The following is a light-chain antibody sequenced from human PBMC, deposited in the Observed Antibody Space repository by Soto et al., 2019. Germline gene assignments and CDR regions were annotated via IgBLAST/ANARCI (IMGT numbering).Light chain of an antibody. CDR2: ENN. V-gene: IGLV1-51*02. CDR1: SSNIGNNY. Sequence: QSVLTQPPSVSAAPGQKVTSSCSGSSSNIGNNYVSWYQQLPGTAPKLLIYENNKRPSGIPDRFSGSKSGTSATLGITGLQTGDEADYYCGTWDSSLSAWVFGGGTKVTVL. CDR3: GTWDSSLSAWV. J-gene: IGLJ3*02.